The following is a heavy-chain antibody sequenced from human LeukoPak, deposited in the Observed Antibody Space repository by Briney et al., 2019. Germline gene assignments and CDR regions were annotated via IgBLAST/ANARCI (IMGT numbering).Heavy chain of an antibody. CDR3: AKEGGPARPGLDS. D-gene: IGHD6-6*01. CDR1: GASMSSHY. Sequence: SETLSLTCTVSGASMSSHYWTWIRQDPGTGLEWIGNIYYTGTTSYNPALESRVTIPLDTSNNQFSLKLTSVTAADTAVYYCAKEGGPARPGLDSWGQGTLVTVSS. CDR2: IYYTGTT. J-gene: IGHJ4*02. V-gene: IGHV4-59*11.